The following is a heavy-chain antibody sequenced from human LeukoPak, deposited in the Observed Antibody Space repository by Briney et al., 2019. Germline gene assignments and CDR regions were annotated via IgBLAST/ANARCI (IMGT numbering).Heavy chain of an antibody. D-gene: IGHD2-15*01. CDR2: IYYSGST. V-gene: IGHV4-31*03. J-gene: IGHJ5*02. Sequence: SSQTLSLTCTVSGGSISSGGYYWSWIRQHPGKGLEWIGYIYYSGSTYYNPSLKSRVTISVDTSKNQFSLKLSSVTAADTAVYYCATQRVVVAATRDYNWFDPWGQGTLVTVSS. CDR1: GGSISSGGYY. CDR3: ATQRVVVAATRDYNWFDP.